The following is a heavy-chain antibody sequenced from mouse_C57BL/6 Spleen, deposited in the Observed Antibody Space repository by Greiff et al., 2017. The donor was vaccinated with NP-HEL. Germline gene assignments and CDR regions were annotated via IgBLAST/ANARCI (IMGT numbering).Heavy chain of an antibody. J-gene: IGHJ4*01. Sequence: QVQLLQSGPGLVAPSQSLSITCTVSGFSLTSYGVSWVRQPPGKGLEWLGGIWGDGSTTYHSALLSRIDISKNNSKIQVFLKLNKQQTDDTATNDCAKKADYYGNAMDYWGQGTSVTVSS. CDR2: IWGDGST. V-gene: IGHV2-3*01. D-gene: IGHD2-1*01. CDR1: GFSLTSYG. CDR3: AKKADYYGNAMDY.